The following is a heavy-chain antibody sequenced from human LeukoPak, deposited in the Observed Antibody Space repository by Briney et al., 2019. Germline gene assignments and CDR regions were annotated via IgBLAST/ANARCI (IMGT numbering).Heavy chain of an antibody. J-gene: IGHJ4*02. Sequence: GASVKVSCKASGGTFSSYAISWVRQTPGQELEWMGRIIPILGIANYAQKFQGRVTITADKSTSTAYMELSSLRSEDTAVYYCAATRIVVVPAASAACDYWGQGTLVTVSS. D-gene: IGHD2-2*01. CDR2: IIPILGIA. CDR3: AATRIVVVPAASAACDY. CDR1: GGTFSSYA. V-gene: IGHV1-69*04.